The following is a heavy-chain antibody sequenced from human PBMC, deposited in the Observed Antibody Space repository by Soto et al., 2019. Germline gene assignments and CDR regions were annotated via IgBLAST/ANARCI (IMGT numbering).Heavy chain of an antibody. Sequence: PGGSLRLSCAASGFTFSTYSMNGVRQAPGRGLEGVSSIRSSGSSIYHADSVRGRFTISRANAKNSLYLQMNSLRAEDTAVYYCATVPAALGYWGQGILVTVSS. CDR1: GFTFSTYS. CDR3: ATVPAALGY. J-gene: IGHJ4*02. CDR2: IRSSGSSI. V-gene: IGHV3-21*01. D-gene: IGHD2-2*01.